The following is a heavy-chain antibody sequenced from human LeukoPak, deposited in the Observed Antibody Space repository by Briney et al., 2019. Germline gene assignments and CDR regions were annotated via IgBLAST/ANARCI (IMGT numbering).Heavy chain of an antibody. D-gene: IGHD3-3*01. Sequence: SETLSLTCTVSGGSISSYYWSWIRQPGGKGLEWIGRIYTSGSTNYNPSLKSRVTMSVDTSKNKFSLKLSSVTAADTAVYYCARDNYDFWCGTYTGRDYWGQGTLVTVSS. CDR1: GGSISSYY. CDR3: ARDNYDFWCGTYTGRDY. J-gene: IGHJ4*02. CDR2: IYTSGST. V-gene: IGHV4-4*07.